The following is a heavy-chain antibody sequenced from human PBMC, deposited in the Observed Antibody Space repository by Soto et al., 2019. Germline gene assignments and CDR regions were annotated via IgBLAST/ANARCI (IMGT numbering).Heavy chain of an antibody. CDR2: IYYSGST. V-gene: IGHV4-39*02. D-gene: IGHD2-8*01. CDR3: AREWCILCSGYGMDV. Sequence: LSVTCTVSGGSISSYYWSWIRQPPGKGLEWIGSIYYSGSTYYNPSLKSGVTISVDTSKTQFSLKLSSVTAADTAVYYCAREWCILCSGYGMDVWGQGTTVTVSS. J-gene: IGHJ6*02. CDR1: GGSISSYY.